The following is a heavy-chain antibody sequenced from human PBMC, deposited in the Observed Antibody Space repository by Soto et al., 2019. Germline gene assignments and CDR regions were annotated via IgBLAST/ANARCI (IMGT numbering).Heavy chain of an antibody. V-gene: IGHV4-30-2*01. CDR3: ARVPDY. CDR2: MYHSGSS. D-gene: IGHD2-2*01. Sequence: QLQLQESGSGLVKPSQTLALTCAVSGGSIRSGGYSWSWIRQPPGKGLEWIGYMYHSGSSYYNPSLKCRVTIPIDRSKNQFSLKLSSVTAADTAGYYCARVPDYWGQGILVTVYS. J-gene: IGHJ4*02. CDR1: GGSIRSGGYS.